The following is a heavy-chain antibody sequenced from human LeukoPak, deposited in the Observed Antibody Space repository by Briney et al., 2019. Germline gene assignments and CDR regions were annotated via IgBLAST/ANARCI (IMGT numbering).Heavy chain of an antibody. J-gene: IGHJ6*02. Sequence: PGGSLRLSCAASGFTFSSYSMNWVRQAPGKGLEWVSSISSSSSYIYYADSVKGRFTISRDNAKNSLYLQMNSLRAEDTAVYYCAREDYDSSGPHKYYYGMDVWGQGTTVTVSS. CDR2: ISSSSSYI. CDR3: AREDYDSSGPHKYYYGMDV. D-gene: IGHD3-22*01. V-gene: IGHV3-21*01. CDR1: GFTFSSYS.